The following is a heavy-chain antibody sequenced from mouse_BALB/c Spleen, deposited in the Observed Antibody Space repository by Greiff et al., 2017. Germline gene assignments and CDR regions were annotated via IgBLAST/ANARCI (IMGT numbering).Heavy chain of an antibody. V-gene: IGHV10-1*02. CDR1: GFTFNTYA. CDR3: VRRSTIYHYFDY. Sequence: EVKLMESGGGLVQPKGSLKLSCAASGFTFNTYAMNWVRQAPGKGLEWVSRIRSKSNNYATYYADSVKDRFTISRDDSQSMLYLQMNNLKTEDTAMYYCVRRSTIYHYFDYWGQGTTLTVAS. D-gene: IGHD1-1*01. J-gene: IGHJ2*01. CDR2: IRSKSNNYAT.